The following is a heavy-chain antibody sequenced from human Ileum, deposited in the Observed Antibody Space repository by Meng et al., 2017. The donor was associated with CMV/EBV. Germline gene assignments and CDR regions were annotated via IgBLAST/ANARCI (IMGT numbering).Heavy chain of an antibody. CDR3: TSEPPGE. CDR1: GETFNSDNFY. D-gene: IGHD1-14*01. Sequence: QVQLEQPGSGLGKPAASLSLSCVVSGETFNSDNFYWGRDPQAGGKGLEWFGSIYTNGRAGYNPSLKRRVTISMDTSDKQFSLTLNSVTAADTAVYYCTSEPPGEWGRGTLVTVSS. J-gene: IGHJ4*02. V-gene: IGHV4-61*02. CDR2: IYTNGRA.